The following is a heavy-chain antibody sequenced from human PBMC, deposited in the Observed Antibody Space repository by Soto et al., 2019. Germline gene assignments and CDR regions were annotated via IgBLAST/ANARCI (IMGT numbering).Heavy chain of an antibody. V-gene: IGHV4-34*01. D-gene: IGHD5-12*01. J-gene: IGHJ4*02. CDR1: GGSFSGNY. Sequence: SETLSLTCAVYGGSFSGNYWSWIRQPPGKGLEWIGEINHSGSTNYNPSLKSRVTISVDTSKNQFSLKLSSVTAADTAVYYCARGGGSGYDPRIDIWGQGTLVTVSS. CDR3: ARGGGSGYDPRIDI. CDR2: INHSGST.